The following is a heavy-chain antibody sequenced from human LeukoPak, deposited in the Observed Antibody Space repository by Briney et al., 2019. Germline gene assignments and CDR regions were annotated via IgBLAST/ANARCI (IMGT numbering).Heavy chain of an antibody. D-gene: IGHD2-2*01. CDR3: ARDPASFDY. V-gene: IGHV3-21*01. CDR1: GFTFSSYS. Sequence: GGSLRLSCAASGFTFSSYSMNWVRQAPGKGLEWVSPISNSSSYIYYADSVKGRFTISRDNAKNSLYLQMNSLRAEDTAVYYCARDPASFDYWGQGTLVTVSS. CDR2: ISNSSSYI. J-gene: IGHJ4*02.